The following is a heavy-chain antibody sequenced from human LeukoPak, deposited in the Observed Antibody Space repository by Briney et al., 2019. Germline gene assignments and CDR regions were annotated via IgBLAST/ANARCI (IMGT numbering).Heavy chain of an antibody. CDR1: GYTFTGYY. V-gene: IGHV1-2*02. J-gene: IGHJ6*03. Sequence: SVKVSCKASGYTFTGYYMHWVRQAPGQGLEWMGWINPNSGGTNYAQKFQGRVTMTRDTSISTAYMELSRLRSDDTAVYYCARDTGSSSWYGVRYYYYMDVWGKGTTVTASS. CDR2: INPNSGGT. CDR3: ARDTGSSSWYGVRYYYYMDV. D-gene: IGHD6-13*01.